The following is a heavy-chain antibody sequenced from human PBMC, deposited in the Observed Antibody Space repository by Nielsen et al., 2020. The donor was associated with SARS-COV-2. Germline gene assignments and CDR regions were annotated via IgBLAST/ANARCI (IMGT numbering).Heavy chain of an antibody. CDR1: GYNFTDNW. J-gene: IGHJ3*02. D-gene: IGHD1-1*01. CDR3: GRHLSVVHKGLEI. V-gene: IGHV5-51*01. Sequence: GESLKISCKASGYNFTDNWIGWVRQMPGKGLEWMGIIYPGNSETRYSPSFQGQVTISADKSTSTAYLQWSSLKASDTAMYYCGRHLSVVHKGLEIWGQGTMVTVSS. CDR2: IYPGNSET.